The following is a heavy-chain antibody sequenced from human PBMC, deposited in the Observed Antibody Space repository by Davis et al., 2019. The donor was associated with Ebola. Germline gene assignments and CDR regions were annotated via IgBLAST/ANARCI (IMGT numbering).Heavy chain of an antibody. Sequence: GESLKISCKGSGYSFTSYWIGWVRQMPGKGLEWMGIIYPGDSDTRYSPSFQGQVTISADKSISTAYLQWSSLKASDTAMYYCARGGYSYGIYYYYMDVWGKGTTVTVSS. D-gene: IGHD5-18*01. CDR3: ARGGYSYGIYYYYMDV. CDR1: GYSFTSYW. V-gene: IGHV5-51*01. CDR2: IYPGDSDT. J-gene: IGHJ6*03.